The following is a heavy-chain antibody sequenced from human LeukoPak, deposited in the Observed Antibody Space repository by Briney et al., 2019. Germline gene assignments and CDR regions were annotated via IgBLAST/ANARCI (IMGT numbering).Heavy chain of an antibody. CDR1: GYSLGKNYY. CDR2: IYGTRST. D-gene: IGHD3-16*01. Sequence: SETLSVTCAVSGYSLGKNYYWGWIRQTPGKGLEWIGRIYGTRSTSYNPSLINRVTMSVATSKNHFSMQLHSVTAADTAVYFCARYDSRGSASTRFDYWGQGILVTISS. V-gene: IGHV4-38-2*01. CDR3: ARYDSRGSASTRFDY. J-gene: IGHJ4*02.